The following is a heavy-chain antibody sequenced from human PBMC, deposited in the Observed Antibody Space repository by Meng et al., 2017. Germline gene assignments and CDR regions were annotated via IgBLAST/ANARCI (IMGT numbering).Heavy chain of an antibody. J-gene: IGHJ2*01. CDR3: ASELPGGPNYWYFDL. D-gene: IGHD3-10*01. Sequence: VQLVESGGGLVQPGGSLRLSCAASGFTVSSNYMSWVRQASGKGLEWVSVIYSGGSTYYADSVKGRFTISRDNSKNTLYLQMNSLRAEDTAVYYCASELPGGPNYWYFDLWGRGTLVTVSS. V-gene: IGHV3-66*02. CDR2: IYSGGST. CDR1: GFTVSSNY.